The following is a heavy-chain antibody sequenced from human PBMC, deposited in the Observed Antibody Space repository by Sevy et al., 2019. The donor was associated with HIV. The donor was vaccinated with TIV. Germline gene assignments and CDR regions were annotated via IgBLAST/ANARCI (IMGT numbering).Heavy chain of an antibody. CDR1: GFTFSTYW. Sequence: GGSLRLSCAASGFTFSTYWMTWVRQAPGKGLEWVANIKQDGTDTNYVDSVRGRFTISRDNGRNLLYLHMNSLRAEDTAVYFCARARADSGSYHYSSWGRGVLVTVSS. D-gene: IGHD3-10*01. J-gene: IGHJ4*02. CDR3: ARARADSGSYHYSS. V-gene: IGHV3-7*01. CDR2: IKQDGTDT.